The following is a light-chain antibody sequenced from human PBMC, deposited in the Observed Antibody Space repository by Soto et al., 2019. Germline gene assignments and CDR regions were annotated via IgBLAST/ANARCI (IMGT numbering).Light chain of an antibody. CDR3: SSYAGSNNLV. J-gene: IGLJ3*02. CDR2: EVT. CDR1: KSDVGSYSY. Sequence: QSVLTQPPSASGSPGQSVTISCTGTKSDVGSYSYVPWYQQHPGKAPKLMIYEVTKRPSGVPDRFSGSKSGNTASLTVSGLQAEDEADYYCSSYAGSNNLVFGGGTKLTVL. V-gene: IGLV2-8*01.